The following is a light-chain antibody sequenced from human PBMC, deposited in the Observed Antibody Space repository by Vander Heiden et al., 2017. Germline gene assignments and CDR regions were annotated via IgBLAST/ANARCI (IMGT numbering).Light chain of an antibody. CDR3: QQYNNWPLT. V-gene: IGKV3-15*01. J-gene: IGKJ4*02. Sequence: EIVMTQSPPTLSVSPGARATLSCRASQSVSSNLALYQQKPGKVHRILIYGASTMDTGMPARFSGSGSGTELTLTIRRLQSEDFAIYYCQQYNNWPLTFGGGTKVEIK. CDR1: QSVSSN. CDR2: GAS.